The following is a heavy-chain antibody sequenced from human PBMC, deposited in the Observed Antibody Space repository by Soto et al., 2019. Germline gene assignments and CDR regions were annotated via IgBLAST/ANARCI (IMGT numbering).Heavy chain of an antibody. D-gene: IGHD6-13*01. CDR2: LCDSGDSR. V-gene: IGHV3-23*01. Sequence: EVQLLESGGGLVQPGGSLRLSCTASGFTFSSHAMTWVRQAPGKGLEWVSGLCDSGDSRYYADSVKGRFTISRDNSMKTLYLHMNTLRAEDTAIYYCAKVSSSWYAGFFDLWGQGTLVTVSS. J-gene: IGHJ4*02. CDR3: AKVSSSWYAGFFDL. CDR1: GFTFSSHA.